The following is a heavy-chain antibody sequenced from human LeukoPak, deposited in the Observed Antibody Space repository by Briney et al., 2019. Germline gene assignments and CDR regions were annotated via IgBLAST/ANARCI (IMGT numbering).Heavy chain of an antibody. CDR3: AKEGTRMASSYFDY. CDR2: ISYDGSEK. D-gene: IGHD2-8*01. V-gene: IGHV3-30*18. Sequence: GGSLRLSCAASGFTFSIYGMHWVRQAPGKGLEWVAVISYDGSEKHYTDSVQGRFTISRDNSKNTLYLQLNSLRAEDTAMYYCAKEGTRMASSYFDYWGQGTLITVSS. J-gene: IGHJ4*02. CDR1: GFTFSIYG.